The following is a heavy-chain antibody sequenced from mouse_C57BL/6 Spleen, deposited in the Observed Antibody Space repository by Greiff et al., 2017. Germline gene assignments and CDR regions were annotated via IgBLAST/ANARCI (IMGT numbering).Heavy chain of an antibody. Sequence: VQLQQSGAELVKPGASVKISCKASGYAFSSYWMNWVKQRPGKGLEWIGQIYPGDGDTNYNGKFKGKATLTADKSASTAYMQLSSLTSEDSVVYFCARKRDYDYDDGWYFDVWGTGTTVTVSS. CDR1: GYAFSSYW. D-gene: IGHD2-4*01. V-gene: IGHV1-80*01. CDR3: ARKRDYDYDDGWYFDV. J-gene: IGHJ1*03. CDR2: IYPGDGDT.